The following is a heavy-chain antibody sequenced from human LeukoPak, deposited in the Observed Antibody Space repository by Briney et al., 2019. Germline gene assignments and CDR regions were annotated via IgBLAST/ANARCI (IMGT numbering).Heavy chain of an antibody. D-gene: IGHD2-2*01. Sequence: PGGSLRLSCAASGFTFSSAWMTWVRQAPGKGLEWVGRIKSKTDGGTIEYAAPVKGRFIISRDDSKNTVYVQMNSLKTEDTAMYYCTTYRFCTTTSCSSFDYWGQGTLVTVSS. CDR3: TTYRFCTTTSCSSFDY. CDR2: IKSKTDGGTI. V-gene: IGHV3-15*01. CDR1: GFTFSSAW. J-gene: IGHJ4*02.